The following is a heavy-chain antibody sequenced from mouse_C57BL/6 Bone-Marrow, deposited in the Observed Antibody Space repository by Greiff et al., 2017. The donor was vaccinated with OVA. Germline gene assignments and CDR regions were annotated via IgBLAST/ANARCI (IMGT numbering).Heavy chain of an antibody. CDR3: ARRDLLGAMDY. V-gene: IGHV1-18*01. D-gene: IGHD2-1*01. CDR1: GYTFTDYN. J-gene: IGHJ4*01. Sequence: EVQLQESGPELVKPGASVKIPCKASGYTFTDYNMDWVKQSHGKSLEWIGDINPNNGGTIYNQKFKGKATLTVEKSSSTAYMELRRLTSEDTAVYSCARRDLLGAMDYWGQGTSVTVSS. CDR2: INPNNGGT.